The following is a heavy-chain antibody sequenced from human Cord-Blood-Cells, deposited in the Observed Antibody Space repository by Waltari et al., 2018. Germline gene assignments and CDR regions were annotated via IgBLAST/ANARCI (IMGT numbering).Heavy chain of an antibody. Sequence: QVQLVESGGGVVQPGRSLRLSCAASGFTFSSYAMHWVRQAPGKGLEWGAVRSYDGSNKYYADSVKGRFTISRDNSKNTLYLQMNSLRAEDTAVYYCARDFAFDYYFDYWGQGTLVTVSS. D-gene: IGHD3-3*01. CDR3: ARDFAFDYYFDY. J-gene: IGHJ4*02. CDR2: RSYDGSNK. CDR1: GFTFSSYA. V-gene: IGHV3-30-3*01.